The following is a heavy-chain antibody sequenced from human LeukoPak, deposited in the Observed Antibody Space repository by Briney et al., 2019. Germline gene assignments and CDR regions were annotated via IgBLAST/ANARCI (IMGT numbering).Heavy chain of an antibody. CDR3: ARSFMGYGRDYFDY. CDR1: GGSISSYC. V-gene: IGHV4-59*01. CDR2: VYYSGST. D-gene: IGHD5-18*01. Sequence: SETLSLTCTVSGGSISSYCWSWIRQPPGEGLEWIGYVYYSGSTNYNPSLKGRVTISVDTSKNQFSLQLSSVTAADTAVYYCARSFMGYGRDYFDYWGQGTLVTVSS. J-gene: IGHJ4*02.